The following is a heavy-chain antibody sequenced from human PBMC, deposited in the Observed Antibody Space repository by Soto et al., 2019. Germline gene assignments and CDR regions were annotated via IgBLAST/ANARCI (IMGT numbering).Heavy chain of an antibody. V-gene: IGHV2-5*02. J-gene: IGHJ4*02. Sequence: QITLKASGPTLVKPTQTLTLTCNFSGFSLSTYGVCVGWIRQPPGKALEWLALIYWDDDTRFSPSLNSRLAITKDTSKSQVVLTMTHMEPVDTATYYCAHRPGFSMAFDYWGPGSLVTVSS. CDR2: IYWDDDT. CDR1: GFSLSTYGVC. CDR3: AHRPGFSMAFDY. D-gene: IGHD3-10*01.